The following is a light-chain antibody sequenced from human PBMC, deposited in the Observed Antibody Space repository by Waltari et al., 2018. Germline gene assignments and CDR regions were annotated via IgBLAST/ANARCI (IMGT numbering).Light chain of an antibody. J-gene: IGKJ4*01. CDR3: QQSYTTPVT. CDR2: GAS. V-gene: IGKV1-39*01. CDR1: QAINGY. Sequence: DIQVTQSPSSLSAPVGDRVTITCRTSQAINGYLNWYQQKPGKAPKILIYGASNLQSGVPSRVSGSRSGTDVTLTISSLQPEDFATYYGQQSYTTPVTFGGGTKVEIK.